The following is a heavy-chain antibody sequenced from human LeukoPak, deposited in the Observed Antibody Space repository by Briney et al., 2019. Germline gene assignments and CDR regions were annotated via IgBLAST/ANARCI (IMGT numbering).Heavy chain of an antibody. J-gene: IGHJ3*02. CDR2: INPSGGST. CDR1: GYTFTSYY. D-gene: IGHD4-17*01. CDR3: ARESFSTVTSATDAFDI. Sequence: ASVKVSCKASGYTFTSYYMHWVRQAPGQGLKWMGIINPSGGSTSYAQKFQGRVTMTRDMSTSTVYMELSSLRSDDTAVYYCARESFSTVTSATDAFDIWGHGTMVTVSS. V-gene: IGHV1-46*01.